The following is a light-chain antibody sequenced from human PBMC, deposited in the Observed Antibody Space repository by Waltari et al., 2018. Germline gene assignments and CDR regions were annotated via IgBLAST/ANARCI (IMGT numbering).Light chain of an antibody. Sequence: QSVLTQPPSVSGAPGQRVTISCTGSSPNIGAGYDVHWYQQLPGTAPKLLIYGNSNRPSGVPDRFSGSKSGTSASLAITGLQAEDEADYYCQSYDSSLSGPRVFGTGTKVTVL. J-gene: IGLJ1*01. V-gene: IGLV1-40*01. CDR1: SPNIGAGYD. CDR2: GNS. CDR3: QSYDSSLSGPRV.